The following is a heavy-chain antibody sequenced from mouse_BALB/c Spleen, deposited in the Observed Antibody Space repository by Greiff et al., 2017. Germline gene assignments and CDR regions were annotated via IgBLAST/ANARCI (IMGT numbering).Heavy chain of an antibody. V-gene: IGHV5-4*02. CDR3: ARDTTVGYFDV. CDR1: GFTFSDYY. CDR2: ISDGGSYT. J-gene: IGHJ1*01. D-gene: IGHD1-1*01. Sequence: DVQLVESGGGLVKPGGSLKLSCAASGFTFSDYYMYWVRQTPEKRLEWVATISDGGSYTYYPDSVKGRFTISRDNAKNNLYLQMSSLKSEDTAMYYCARDTTVGYFDVWGAGTTVTVSS.